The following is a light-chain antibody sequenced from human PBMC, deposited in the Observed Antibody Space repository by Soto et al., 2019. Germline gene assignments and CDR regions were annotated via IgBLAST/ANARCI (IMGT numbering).Light chain of an antibody. CDR2: DNT. V-gene: IGLV1-40*01. CDR3: QSFDKSMSAVV. Sequence: QSVLTQPPSVSGAPGERVTISCTGSSSDIGAGYRVRWYQQVPGTAPKLLIYDNTNRPSGVSVRFSGSKSGTSASLAISGLQAEDEADYYCQSFDKSMSAVVFGGGTQRTVL. CDR1: SSDIGAGYR. J-gene: IGLJ3*02.